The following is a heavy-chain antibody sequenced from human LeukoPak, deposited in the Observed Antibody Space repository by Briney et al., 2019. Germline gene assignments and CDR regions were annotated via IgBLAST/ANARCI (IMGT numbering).Heavy chain of an antibody. V-gene: IGHV4-39*07. CDR3: ARAILSGYPDS. CDR1: GDSISSSSCY. CDR2: IYYNGKT. D-gene: IGHD3-3*01. J-gene: IGHJ4*02. Sequence: PSETLSLTCTVAGDSISSSSCYWGWIRQSPGEGLEWIGSIYYNGKTYSNPSLKSRVTISLDTSKNQFSLKLSSVTAADTAVYYCARAILSGYPDSWGQGTLVIVFS.